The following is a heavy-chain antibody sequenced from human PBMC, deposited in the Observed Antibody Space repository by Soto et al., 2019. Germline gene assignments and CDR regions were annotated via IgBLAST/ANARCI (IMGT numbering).Heavy chain of an antibody. CDR2: IYHSGST. CDR3: ARWWMYAPRFDP. J-gene: IGHJ5*02. V-gene: IGHV4-30-2*01. D-gene: IGHD2-8*01. CDR1: GGSISSGGYS. Sequence: QLQLQESGSGLVKPSQTLSLTCAVSGGSISSGGYSWSWIRQPPGKGLEWIGYIYHSGSTYYNPSLKSLVTIPVDRSKNQFSLKLSSVTAAETAVYYCARWWMYAPRFDPWGQGPLVTVSS.